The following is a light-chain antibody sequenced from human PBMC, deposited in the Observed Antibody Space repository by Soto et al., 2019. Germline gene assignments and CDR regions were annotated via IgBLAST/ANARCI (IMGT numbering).Light chain of an antibody. CDR2: EGS. V-gene: IGLV2-23*03. Sequence: QSVLNQPASVSGSQVQSLTISCTGTSSDVGSYNLVSWYQQHPGKAPKLMIYEGSKRPSGVSNRFSGSKSGNTASLTISGLQAEDEADYYCCSYAGSSTFEVFGTGTKVTVL. J-gene: IGLJ1*01. CDR1: SSDVGSYNL. CDR3: CSYAGSSTFEV.